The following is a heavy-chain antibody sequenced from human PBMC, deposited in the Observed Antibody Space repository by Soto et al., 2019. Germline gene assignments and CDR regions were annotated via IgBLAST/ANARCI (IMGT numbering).Heavy chain of an antibody. CDR2: IYSGGST. Sequence: EVQLVETGGGLIQPGGSLRLSCAASGFTVSNNYMSWVRQAPGKGLEWVSLIYSGGSTFYAASVKGRFTISRDNSKNTLFLQMNSLRAEDTAVYFCATFTSLDYWGQGTLVTVSS. V-gene: IGHV3-53*02. D-gene: IGHD2-2*01. CDR3: ATFTSLDY. J-gene: IGHJ4*02. CDR1: GFTVSNNY.